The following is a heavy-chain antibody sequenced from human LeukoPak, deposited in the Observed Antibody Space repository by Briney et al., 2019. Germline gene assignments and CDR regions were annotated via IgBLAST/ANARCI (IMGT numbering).Heavy chain of an antibody. J-gene: IGHJ5*02. CDR2: INGNGGAT. Sequence: GGSLRLSCAASGFTFKNYAMSWVRQAPGKGLEWVSTINGNGGATYYADSVRGRFTVSRGNSKNTLYLQMNSLGAEDTAIYYCAKGGAYYDFSFDPWGQGTLVTVSS. D-gene: IGHD3-3*01. V-gene: IGHV3-23*01. CDR1: GFTFKNYA. CDR3: AKGGAYYDFSFDP.